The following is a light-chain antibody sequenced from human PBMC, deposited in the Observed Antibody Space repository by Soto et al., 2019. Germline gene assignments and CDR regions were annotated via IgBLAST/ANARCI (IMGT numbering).Light chain of an antibody. J-gene: IGKJ5*01. CDR1: QSITNY. CDR3: QQHNSYPIT. CDR2: DAS. Sequence: DIQMTQSPSTLSASVGDRVTITCRASQSITNYLAWFQQEPGQAPKLLIYDASTLESGVPSRFSGSGSGTEFTLTISSLQPDDFGTYYCQQHNSYPITFGQGTRLEIK. V-gene: IGKV1-5*01.